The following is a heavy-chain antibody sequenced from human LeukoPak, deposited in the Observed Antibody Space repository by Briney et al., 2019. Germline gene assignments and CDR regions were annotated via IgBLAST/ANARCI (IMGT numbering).Heavy chain of an antibody. Sequence: GGSLRLSCAASGFTFSSYGMHWVRQAPGKGLEWVAVISYDGSNKYYADSVKGRFTISRDNTKNTLYFQMNRLRDEDTAVYYCAGYCSGGRCRTNNWFDPWGQGTLVTVSS. CDR1: GFTFSSYG. V-gene: IGHV3-30*03. J-gene: IGHJ5*02. CDR2: ISYDGSNK. D-gene: IGHD2-15*01. CDR3: AGYCSGGRCRTNNWFDP.